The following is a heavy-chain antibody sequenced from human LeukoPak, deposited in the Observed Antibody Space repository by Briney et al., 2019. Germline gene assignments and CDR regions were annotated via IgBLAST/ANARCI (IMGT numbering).Heavy chain of an antibody. CDR3: ARANGAAGAFDI. J-gene: IGHJ3*02. V-gene: IGHV4-34*01. Sequence: SETLSLTCAVYGGSFSGYYWSWIRQPPGKGLEWIGEINHSGNTNYNPSLKSRVTISVDTSKNQFSLKLSSVTAADTAVYYCARANGAAGAFDIWGQGTMVTVSS. CDR1: GGSFSGYY. D-gene: IGHD1-1*01. CDR2: INHSGNT.